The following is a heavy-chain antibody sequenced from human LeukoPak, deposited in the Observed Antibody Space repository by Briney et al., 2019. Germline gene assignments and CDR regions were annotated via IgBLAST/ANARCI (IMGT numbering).Heavy chain of an antibody. J-gene: IGHJ3*02. Sequence: SETLSLTCTVSSYSISSGYYWGWIRQPPGKWLEWIGSIYHSGSTYYNPSLKNRVTISVDTSKNQFSLKLSSVTAADTAVYYCARDEIAAAGTRTVTDAFDIWGQGTMVTVSS. CDR1: SYSISSGYY. CDR2: IYHSGST. D-gene: IGHD6-13*01. CDR3: ARDEIAAAGTRTVTDAFDI. V-gene: IGHV4-38-2*02.